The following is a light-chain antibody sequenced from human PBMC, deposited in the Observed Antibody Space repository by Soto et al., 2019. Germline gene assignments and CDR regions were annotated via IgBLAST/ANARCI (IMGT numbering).Light chain of an antibody. CDR3: SSYTTSTSFIL. J-gene: IGLJ2*01. CDR1: SSDVGGYDY. V-gene: IGLV2-14*01. Sequence: QSALTQPASVSGSPGQSITISCTGTSSDVGGYDYVSWYQHHPGKAPKAMIYEVSSRPSGVSNRFSGSKSGNTASLTISGLQAEDEAYYYCSSYTTSTSFILFGGGTQLTVL. CDR2: EVS.